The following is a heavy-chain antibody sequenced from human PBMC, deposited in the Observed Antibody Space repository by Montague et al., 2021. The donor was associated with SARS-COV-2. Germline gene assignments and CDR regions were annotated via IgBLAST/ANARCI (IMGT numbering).Heavy chain of an antibody. CDR1: GGSISSSNYY. CDR3: ASRRYSASGSRWYLDL. CDR2: IFYSGST. V-gene: IGHV4-39*07. J-gene: IGHJ2*01. D-gene: IGHD3-10*01. Sequence: SETLSLTCTVSGGSISSSNYYGVWIRQPPGEGLEWIGTIFYSGSTYYNPSLKSRVTISIDTSKNQFSLKLNSVTAADTSVYYCASRRYSASGSRWYLDLWGRGTMVTVSS.